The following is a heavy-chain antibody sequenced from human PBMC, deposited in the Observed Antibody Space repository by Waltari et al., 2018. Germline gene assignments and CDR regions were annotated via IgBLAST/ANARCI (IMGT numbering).Heavy chain of an antibody. CDR1: GFAFCRFW. Sequence: EVQLVESGGGLVQPGGSLRLSCAASGFAFCRFWMPWVRRAPGKGLEWVANMEKTGGATYYADSVKGRFTISRDDAKNSVYLQMNGLRAEDTAVYYCARGNFGNDYWGQGTLVTVSS. V-gene: IGHV3-7*04. CDR3: ARGNFGNDY. D-gene: IGHD1-7*01. J-gene: IGHJ4*02. CDR2: MEKTGGAT.